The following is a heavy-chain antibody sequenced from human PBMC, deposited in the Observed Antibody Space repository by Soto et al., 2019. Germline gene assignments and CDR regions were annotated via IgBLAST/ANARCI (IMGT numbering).Heavy chain of an antibody. Sequence: EVQLLESGGGLVQPGGSLRLSCAASGFTFTNYVMSWVRQAPGEGLEWVSGISNSVSNTYYADSVKGRFTISRDNSKGTLYLQMNSLRVEDTAVYYCASRRCSSASCGPGLFDSWGQGTLVTVSS. J-gene: IGHJ4*02. D-gene: IGHD2-2*01. V-gene: IGHV3-23*01. CDR2: ISNSVSNT. CDR3: ASRRCSSASCGPGLFDS. CDR1: GFTFTNYV.